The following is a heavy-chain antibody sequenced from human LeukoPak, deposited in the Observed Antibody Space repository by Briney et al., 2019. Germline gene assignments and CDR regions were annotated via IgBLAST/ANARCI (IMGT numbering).Heavy chain of an antibody. J-gene: IGHJ6*03. CDR2: IYYSGST. CDR1: GVSISSYY. D-gene: IGHD5-18*01. V-gene: IGHV4-59*08. Sequence: SETLSLTCSVSGVSISSYYWSWIRQPPGKGLEWIGYIYYSGSTNYNPSLKSRVTISIDTSKNQFSLKLSSVTAADTAVYYCARGDTAMVPHYYYYMDVWGKGTTVTVSS. CDR3: ARGDTAMVPHYYYYMDV.